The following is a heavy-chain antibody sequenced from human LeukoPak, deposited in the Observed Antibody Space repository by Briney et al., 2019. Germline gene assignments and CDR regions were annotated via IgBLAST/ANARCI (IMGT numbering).Heavy chain of an antibody. J-gene: IGHJ3*02. CDR1: GFTFSSYS. Sequence: GGSLRLSCAASGFTFSSYSMNWVRQAPGKGLEWVSSISSSSSYIYYAVSVKGRFTISRDNAKNSLYLQMNSLRAEDTAVYYCAVNYCSSTSCYVDAFDIWGQGTMVTVSS. CDR2: ISSSSSYI. D-gene: IGHD2-2*01. V-gene: IGHV3-21*01. CDR3: AVNYCSSTSCYVDAFDI.